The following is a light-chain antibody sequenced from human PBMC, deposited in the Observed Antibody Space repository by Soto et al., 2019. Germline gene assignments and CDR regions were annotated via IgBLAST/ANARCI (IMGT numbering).Light chain of an antibody. CDR2: HDT. V-gene: IGLV3-21*02. Sequence: LTQPPSVSVAPGQTATITCGGNNIGGKTVHWYQQKPGQAPVVVVDHDTDRPSGIPERFSGSNSGNTATLTISRVEAGDEADYYCQVWASSTDLYVFGPGTKVTVL. CDR1: NIGGKT. J-gene: IGLJ1*01. CDR3: QVWASSTDLYV.